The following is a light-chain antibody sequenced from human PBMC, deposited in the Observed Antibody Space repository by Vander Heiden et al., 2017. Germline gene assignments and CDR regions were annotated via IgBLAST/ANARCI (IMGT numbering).Light chain of an antibody. V-gene: IGKV1D-13*01. Sequence: AIQLTQSPSSLSASVGDRVTITCRASQGIGSALAWYQQKPGKTPKVLIYDASSLEGGVPSRFSGSGSGTYFTLTITSLQPEDFATYYCQQFSDYPPITFGQGTRLEIK. CDR2: DAS. CDR1: QGIGSA. CDR3: QQFSDYPPIT. J-gene: IGKJ5*01.